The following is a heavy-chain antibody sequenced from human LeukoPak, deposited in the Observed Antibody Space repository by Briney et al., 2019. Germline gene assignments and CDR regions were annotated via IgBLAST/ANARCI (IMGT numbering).Heavy chain of an antibody. J-gene: IGHJ6*02. CDR1: GGTFSSYA. Sequence: ASVKVSCKASGGTFSSYAISWVRQAPGQGLEWMGRIIPILGIANYAQEFQGRVTITADKSTSTAYMELSSLRSEDTAVYYCASPGGGRYDSSGYPTGYGMDVWGQGTTVTVSS. V-gene: IGHV1-69*04. D-gene: IGHD3-22*01. CDR2: IIPILGIA. CDR3: ASPGGGRYDSSGYPTGYGMDV.